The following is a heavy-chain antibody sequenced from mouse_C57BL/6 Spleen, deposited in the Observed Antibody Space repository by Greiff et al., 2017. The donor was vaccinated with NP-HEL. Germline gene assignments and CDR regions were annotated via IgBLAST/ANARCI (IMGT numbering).Heavy chain of an antibody. CDR3: ARPHYYGSSYEDWYFDV. Sequence: VQLQQSGAELVRPGSSVKMSCKTSGYTFTSYGINWVKQRPGQGLEWIGYIYIGNGYTEYNEKFKGKATLTSDTSSSTAYMQLSSLTSEDSAIYFCARPHYYGSSYEDWYFDVWGTGTTVTVSS. D-gene: IGHD1-1*01. CDR1: GYTFTSYG. J-gene: IGHJ1*03. CDR2: IYIGNGYT. V-gene: IGHV1-58*01.